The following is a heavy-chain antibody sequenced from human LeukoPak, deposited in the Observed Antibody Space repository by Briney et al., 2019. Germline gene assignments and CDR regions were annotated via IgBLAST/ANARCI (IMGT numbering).Heavy chain of an antibody. CDR1: GGSISSYY. CDR2: IYTSGST. J-gene: IGHJ6*03. CDR3: ARDLSSGWYGGYYYYMDV. Sequence: SETLSPTCTVSGGSISSYYWSWIRQPAGKGLEWIGRIYTSGSTNYNPSLKSRVTMSVDTSKNQFSLKLSSVTAADTAVYYCARDLSSGWYGGYYYYMDVWGKGTTVTVSS. V-gene: IGHV4-4*07. D-gene: IGHD6-19*01.